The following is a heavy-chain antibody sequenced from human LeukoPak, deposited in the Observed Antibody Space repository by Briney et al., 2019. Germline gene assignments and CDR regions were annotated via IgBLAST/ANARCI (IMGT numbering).Heavy chain of an antibody. Sequence: ASVTVSCTVSGYTLTELSMHWVRQAPGKGLEWMGGFDPEDGETIYAQKFQGRVTMTEDTSTDTAYMELSSLRSEDTAVYYCATAYSSSWYYYYGMDVWGQGTTVTVSS. CDR1: GYTLTELS. V-gene: IGHV1-24*01. D-gene: IGHD6-13*01. CDR3: ATAYSSSWYYYYGMDV. CDR2: FDPEDGET. J-gene: IGHJ6*02.